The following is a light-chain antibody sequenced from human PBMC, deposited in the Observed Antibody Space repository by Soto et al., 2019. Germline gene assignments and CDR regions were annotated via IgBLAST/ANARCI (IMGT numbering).Light chain of an antibody. Sequence: QSALTQPASVSGSPGQSITISCTGTSSDVGAYNYVSWYQQHPGKAPKLMIYDVTYRPSGVSNRFSGSKSGNTASLTISGLQAEDEADYYCGSYTSSRSLVFGGGTQLTVL. V-gene: IGLV2-14*01. CDR3: GSYTSSRSLV. CDR2: DVT. CDR1: SSDVGAYNY. J-gene: IGLJ2*01.